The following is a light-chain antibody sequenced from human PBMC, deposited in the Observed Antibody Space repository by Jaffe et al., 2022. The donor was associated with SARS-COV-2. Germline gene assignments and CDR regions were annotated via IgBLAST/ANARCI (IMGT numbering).Light chain of an antibody. J-gene: IGKJ1*01. CDR2: TAS. CDR3: QQYNSYPWT. V-gene: IGKV1-5*03. Sequence: DIQMTQSPSTLSASVGDRVTITCRASQTVNSWLAWYQQKPGKAPKLLIYTASNLESGVPSRFSGSGSGPEFTLTISSLQPDDFATYYCQQYNSYPWTFGQGTKVEIK. CDR1: QTVNSW.